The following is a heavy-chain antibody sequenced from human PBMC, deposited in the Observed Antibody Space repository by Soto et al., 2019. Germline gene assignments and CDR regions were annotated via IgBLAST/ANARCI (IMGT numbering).Heavy chain of an antibody. Sequence: QVQLQESGPGLVKPSETLSLTCTVSGGSISSYYWSWIRQPPGKGLEWIGYIYYSGSTNYNPSLKSRVTISVDTSKNQFSLKLSSVTAADTAVYYCARDRLSMVRGVIYYYYGMDVW. V-gene: IGHV4-59*01. J-gene: IGHJ6*01. CDR1: GGSISSYY. D-gene: IGHD3-10*01. CDR3: ARDRLSMVRGVIYYYYGMDV. CDR2: IYYSGST.